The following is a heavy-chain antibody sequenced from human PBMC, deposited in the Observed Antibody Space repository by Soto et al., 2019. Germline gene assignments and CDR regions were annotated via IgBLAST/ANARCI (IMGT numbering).Heavy chain of an antibody. V-gene: IGHV3-73*01. CDR3: AKWEVGNSRPLDY. Sequence: EVQLVESGGGLVQPGGSLKLSCAASGFTFSGSAMHWVRQTSGKGLEWVGRIRGKADNYATAYAASVKGRFTISRDDSKNTAYLQMNRLRTADTAVYYCAKWEVGNSRPLDYWGQGTLVTVSS. CDR2: IRGKADNYAT. D-gene: IGHD1-26*01. J-gene: IGHJ4*02. CDR1: GFTFSGSA.